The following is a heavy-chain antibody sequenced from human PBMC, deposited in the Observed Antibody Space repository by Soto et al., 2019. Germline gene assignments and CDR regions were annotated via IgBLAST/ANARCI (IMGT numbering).Heavy chain of an antibody. CDR1: GFTFSNYP. CDR2: ISSSTSTI. CDR3: ARERDHH. V-gene: IGHV3-48*01. J-gene: IGHJ5*02. Sequence: GGSLRLSCAASGFTFSNYPMNWVRQAPGKGLEWIAYISSSTSTIYYADSVRGRFTISRDNAKNSLYLQMNSLRAEDTAVYFCARERDHHWGKGTLVTVSS.